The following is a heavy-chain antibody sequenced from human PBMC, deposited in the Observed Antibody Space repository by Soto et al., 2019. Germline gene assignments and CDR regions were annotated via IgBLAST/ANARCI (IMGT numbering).Heavy chain of an antibody. V-gene: IGHV1-69*12. D-gene: IGHD3-9*01. Sequence: QVQLVQPGAEVKKPGSSVKVSCKASGGTFSSYAISWVRQAPGQGLEWMGGIIPIFGTANYAQKFQGRVTITADESTSTAYMELSSLRSEDTAVYYCARGREVLRYFDCPFDPWGQGTLVTVSS. J-gene: IGHJ5*02. CDR2: IIPIFGTA. CDR3: ARGREVLRYFDCPFDP. CDR1: GGTFSSYA.